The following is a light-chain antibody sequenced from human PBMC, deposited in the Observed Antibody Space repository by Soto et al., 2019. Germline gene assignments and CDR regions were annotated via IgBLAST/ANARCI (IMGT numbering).Light chain of an antibody. CDR1: QSVSNN. V-gene: IGKV3-15*01. CDR2: GAS. Sequence: EVLTTQSPATLSVAPGERATLSCRASQSVSNNLAWYQQKPGQAPRLLFYGASTRATGIPARFSGSGSGTEFTLTISSLQSEDFAVYYCQQYNNWPFTLGPGTKVDIK. J-gene: IGKJ3*01. CDR3: QQYNNWPFT.